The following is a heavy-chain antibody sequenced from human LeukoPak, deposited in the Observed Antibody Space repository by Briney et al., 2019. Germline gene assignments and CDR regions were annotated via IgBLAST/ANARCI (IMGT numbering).Heavy chain of an antibody. Sequence: GESLKISCKGSGYSFTNYWIGWVRQMPGKGLEWMGLIYPGEFDIRYSPSFQGQVTISADKSISTAYLQWSSLKASDTAMYYCARLPGIAARHTWFDPWGQGTLVTVSS. CDR1: GYSFTNYW. J-gene: IGHJ5*02. D-gene: IGHD6-6*01. CDR3: ARLPGIAARHTWFDP. V-gene: IGHV5-51*01. CDR2: IYPGEFDI.